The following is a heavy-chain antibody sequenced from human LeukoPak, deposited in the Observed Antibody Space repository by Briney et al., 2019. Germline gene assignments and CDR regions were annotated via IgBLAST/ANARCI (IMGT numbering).Heavy chain of an antibody. Sequence: GASVKVSCKASGYTFTSYYMHWVRQAPGQGLEWMGIINPSGGSTSYAQKFQGRVTMTRDTSTSTVYMELSSLRSEDTAVYYCARPFLCCSSTSCLFDYWGQGTLVTVSS. CDR2: INPSGGST. D-gene: IGHD2-2*01. J-gene: IGHJ4*02. CDR3: ARPFLCCSSTSCLFDY. CDR1: GYTFTSYY. V-gene: IGHV1-46*01.